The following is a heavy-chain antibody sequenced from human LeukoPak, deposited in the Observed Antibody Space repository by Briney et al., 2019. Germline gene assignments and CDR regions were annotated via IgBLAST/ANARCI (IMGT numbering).Heavy chain of an antibody. Sequence: PGGSLRLSCVASGFSFSNYGMHWVRQAPGKGLEWVAFTRYDGSNKYYADSVKGRFTISRDNSKNTLYLQMRSLRVEDTSVYYCARGYSFGYYYYMDVWGKGTTVTISS. CDR3: ARGYSFGYYYYMDV. V-gene: IGHV3-30*02. D-gene: IGHD5-18*01. J-gene: IGHJ6*03. CDR2: TRYDGSNK. CDR1: GFSFSNYG.